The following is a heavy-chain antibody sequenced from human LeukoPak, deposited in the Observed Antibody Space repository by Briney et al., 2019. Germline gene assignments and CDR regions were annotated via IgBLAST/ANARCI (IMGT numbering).Heavy chain of an antibody. CDR2: IYYSGRT. CDR3: ARGYGDNSGAFDI. Sequence: SETLSLTCTVSGGSIMVAAYCWSWIRQPPGKGLEWIGYIYYSGRTYYNPSLKSRVTISLDRSKNQFSLKLSSVTAADTAVYFCARGYGDNSGAFDIWGQGTLVTVSS. CDR1: GGSIMVAAYC. J-gene: IGHJ3*02. V-gene: IGHV4-30-2*01. D-gene: IGHD4-23*01.